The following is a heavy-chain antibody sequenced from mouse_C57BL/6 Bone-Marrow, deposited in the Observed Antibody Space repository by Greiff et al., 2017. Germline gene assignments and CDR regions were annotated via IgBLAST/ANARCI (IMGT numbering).Heavy chain of an antibody. CDR1: GFTFSSYA. J-gene: IGHJ1*03. V-gene: IGHV5-4*01. D-gene: IGHD4-1*01. CDR2: ISDGGSYT. CDR3: ARDPYWDGYFDV. Sequence: EVQLVESGGGLVKPGGSLKLSCAASGFTFSSYAMSWVRQTPEKRLEWVATISDGGSYTYYPDNVKGRFTISRDNAKNNLYLQMSHLKSEDTAMYYCARDPYWDGYFDVWGTGTTVTVSS.